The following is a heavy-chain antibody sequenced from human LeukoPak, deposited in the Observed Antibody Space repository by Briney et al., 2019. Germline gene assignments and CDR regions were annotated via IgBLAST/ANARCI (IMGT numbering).Heavy chain of an antibody. CDR2: ISYDGSNK. J-gene: IGHJ4*02. CDR1: GFTFSSYA. V-gene: IGHV3-30*18. D-gene: IGHD3-22*01. Sequence: PGRSLSLSCAASGFTFSSYAMHWVRQAPGKGLEWVAVISYDGSNKYYADSVKGRFALSRDNSKNTLYLRMDSLRAEDTAVYYCAKDPRITTIVGLYYFDYWGQGTLVTVSS. CDR3: AKDPRITTIVGLYYFDY.